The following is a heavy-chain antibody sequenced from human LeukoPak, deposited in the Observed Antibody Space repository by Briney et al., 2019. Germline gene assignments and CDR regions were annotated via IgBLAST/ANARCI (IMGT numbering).Heavy chain of an antibody. CDR3: AKDRSNGGFYFDY. J-gene: IGHJ4*02. CDR2: ISWNSGSI. CDR1: GFTVSSNY. D-gene: IGHD4-23*01. V-gene: IGHV3-9*01. Sequence: TGGSLRLSCAASGFTVSSNYMSWVRQAPGKGLEWVSGISWNSGSIGYADSVKGRFTISRDNAKNSLYLQMNSLRAEDTALYYCAKDRSNGGFYFDYWGQGTLVTVSS.